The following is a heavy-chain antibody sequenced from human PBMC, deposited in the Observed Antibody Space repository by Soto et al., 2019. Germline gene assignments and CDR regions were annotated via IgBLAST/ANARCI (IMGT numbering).Heavy chain of an antibody. Sequence: AETLSLTCAVYGWSFSGYYLRWIRQPPGKGLECVGAIDHSGGTNYYPSLKSRVTISVDTSKDQFSLKLSSVTAADTAVYYCARAAGLELRLPNNYCYGMDVWGQGTTVTVSS. CDR2: IDHSGGT. D-gene: IGHD1-7*01. J-gene: IGHJ6*02. V-gene: IGHV4-34*01. CDR3: ARAAGLELRLPNNYCYGMDV. CDR1: GWSFSGYY.